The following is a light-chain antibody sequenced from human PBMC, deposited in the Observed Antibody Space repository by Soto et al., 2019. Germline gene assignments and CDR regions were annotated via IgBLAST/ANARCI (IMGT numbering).Light chain of an antibody. V-gene: IGLV2-14*01. Sequence: QSALTQPASVSGSPGQSIAISCTGTSSDVGGYNYVSWYQQYPGEAPKLVIYHVSNRPSGVSNRFSGSKSGNSASLTISGLQAEDGADYYCSSYTSTSTYVFGTGTKLTVL. CDR3: SSYTSTSTYV. J-gene: IGLJ1*01. CDR2: HVS. CDR1: SSDVGGYNY.